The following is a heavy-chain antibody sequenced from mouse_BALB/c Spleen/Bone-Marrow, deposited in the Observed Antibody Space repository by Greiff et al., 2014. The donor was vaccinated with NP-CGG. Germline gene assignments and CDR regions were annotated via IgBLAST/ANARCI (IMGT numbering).Heavy chain of an antibody. V-gene: IGHV1-80*01. Sequence: VQLQESVAELVRPGSSVKISCKASGYAFSTYWMTWVKQRPGQGLEWIGQIYPGDGDTKYNGKFKGKATLTADKSSSTAYMQLSSLASEDSAVYFCAKVTTGFAYWGQGTLVTVSA. CDR3: AKVTTGFAY. J-gene: IGHJ3*01. CDR2: IYPGDGDT. CDR1: GYAFSTYW. D-gene: IGHD2-2*01.